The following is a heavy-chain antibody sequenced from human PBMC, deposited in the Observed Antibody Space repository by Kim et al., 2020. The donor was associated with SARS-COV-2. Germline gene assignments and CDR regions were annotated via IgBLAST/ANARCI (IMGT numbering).Heavy chain of an antibody. CDR3: ARGYSYGFWSGYYWFDP. D-gene: IGHD3-3*01. Sequence: PKGLVTMSVDTSKNQFSLKLSSVTAADTAVYYCARGYSYGFWSGYYWFDPWGQGTLVTVSS. V-gene: IGHV4-59*09. J-gene: IGHJ5*02.